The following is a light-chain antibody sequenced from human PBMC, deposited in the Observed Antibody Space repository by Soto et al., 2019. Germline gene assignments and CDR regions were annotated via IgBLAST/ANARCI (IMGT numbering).Light chain of an antibody. CDR1: QTISIW. V-gene: IGKV1-5*03. CDR3: QHHNCYSEA. Sequence: DIQMTQSPSTLSGSVGDRVPITCRASQTISIWLAWYQQKPGKAPKLLIYKASTLNSGVPSRFSGSGSGTAVTRTISSLWPCEFATDYCQHHNCYSEAFGQGTKVELK. J-gene: IGKJ1*01. CDR2: KAS.